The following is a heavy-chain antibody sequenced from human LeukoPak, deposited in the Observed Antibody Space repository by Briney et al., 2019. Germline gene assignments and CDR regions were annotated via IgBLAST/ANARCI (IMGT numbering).Heavy chain of an antibody. J-gene: IGHJ6*02. Sequence: GASVKVSCKASGYTFTSYDINWVRQATGQGLEWMGWMNPNSGNTGYAQKFQGRVTMTRNTSISTAYMELSSLRSEDTAVYYCARGNSMVRGVINPPYYYGMDVWGQGTTVTVSS. CDR2: MNPNSGNT. CDR1: GYTFTSYD. D-gene: IGHD3-10*01. CDR3: ARGNSMVRGVINPPYYYGMDV. V-gene: IGHV1-8*01.